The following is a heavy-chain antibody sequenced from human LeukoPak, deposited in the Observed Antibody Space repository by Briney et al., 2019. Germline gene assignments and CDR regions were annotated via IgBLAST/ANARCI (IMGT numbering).Heavy chain of an antibody. D-gene: IGHD3-3*01. CDR3: ARVNLESLLFSSLVWFDP. CDR1: GYTFTGYY. V-gene: IGHV1-2*02. J-gene: IGHJ5*02. CDR2: INPNSGGT. Sequence: ASVKVSCKASGYTFTGYYMHWVRQAPGQGLDWMGWINPNSGGTNYAQKFQGRVTMTRETSISTAYMELSRLRSDETAVYYCARVNLESLLFSSLVWFDPWGQGTLVTVSS.